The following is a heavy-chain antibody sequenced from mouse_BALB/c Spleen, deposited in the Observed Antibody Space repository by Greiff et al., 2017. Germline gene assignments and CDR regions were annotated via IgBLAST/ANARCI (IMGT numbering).Heavy chain of an antibody. CDR2: IYPGSGST. Sequence: LQQPGSELVRPGASVKLSCKASGYTFTSYWMHWVKQRPGQGLEWIGNIYPGSGSTNYDEKFKSKATLTVDTSSSTAYMQLSSLTSEDSAVYYCTREADYDEGSDYWGQGTSVTVSS. J-gene: IGHJ4*01. CDR3: TREADYDEGSDY. CDR1: GYTFTSYW. V-gene: IGHV1S22*01. D-gene: IGHD2-4*01.